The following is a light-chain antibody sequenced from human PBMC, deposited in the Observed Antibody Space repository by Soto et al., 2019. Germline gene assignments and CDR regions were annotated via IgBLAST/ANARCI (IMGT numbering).Light chain of an antibody. Sequence: ETVWTQSPGTLSLSQGERDTLSCRASQSVRSRYLAWYQPKPGQAPRLLIYGTSIRATGIPDRFSGSGSGTDFTLTITRLEPEEFAVYYCQRFGTSPPWTFGQGTKVDIK. CDR3: QRFGTSPPWT. CDR2: GTS. V-gene: IGKV3-20*01. J-gene: IGKJ1*01. CDR1: QSVRSRY.